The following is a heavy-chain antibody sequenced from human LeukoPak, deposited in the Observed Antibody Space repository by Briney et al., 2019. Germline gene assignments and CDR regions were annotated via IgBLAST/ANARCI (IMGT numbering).Heavy chain of an antibody. D-gene: IGHD1-26*01. Sequence: PGGSLRLSCAASGFTVSTIYMTWVRQAPGKGLQWVSLIYPGGTTYYADSVKGRFAISRDNSKNTLFLQMNSLRAEDTAMYYCARVSRMLGTTTLDNWGQGTLVTVSS. CDR1: GFTVSTIY. V-gene: IGHV3-66*01. CDR3: ARVSRMLGTTTLDN. J-gene: IGHJ4*02. CDR2: IYPGGTT.